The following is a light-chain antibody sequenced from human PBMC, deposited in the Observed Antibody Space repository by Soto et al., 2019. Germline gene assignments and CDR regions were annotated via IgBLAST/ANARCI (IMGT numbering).Light chain of an antibody. CDR3: QQYYSTPGT. V-gene: IGKV4-1*01. CDR1: QSVLYSSNNKNY. Sequence: DIVMTQSPDSLAVSLGERATINCKSSQSVLYSSNNKNYLAWYQQKPGQPPTLLIYWASTRESGVPDRFSGSGSGTDFTLTISSLQAEDVAVYYCQQYYSTPGTFGQGTKVDIK. J-gene: IGKJ1*01. CDR2: WAS.